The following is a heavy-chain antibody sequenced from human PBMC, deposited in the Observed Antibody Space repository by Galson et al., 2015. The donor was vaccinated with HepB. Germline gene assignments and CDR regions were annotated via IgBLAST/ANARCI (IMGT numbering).Heavy chain of an antibody. CDR3: VRGGRYNYGPPTFDS. CDR1: GFIFGHYA. J-gene: IGHJ4*02. D-gene: IGHD5-24*01. V-gene: IGHV3-30*01. Sequence: SLRLSCATSGFIFGHYAMHWVRQAPGRDLEWVAVMSYAGTNQDYADSVRGRFTISRDNSENMLFLQMNSLRDDDTASYYCVRGGRYNYGPPTFDSWGQGTLVIVSS. CDR2: MSYAGTNQ.